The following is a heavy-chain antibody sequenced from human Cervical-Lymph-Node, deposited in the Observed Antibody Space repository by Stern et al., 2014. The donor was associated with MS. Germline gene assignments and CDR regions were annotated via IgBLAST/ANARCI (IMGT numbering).Heavy chain of an antibody. CDR1: GFTFNDYY. J-gene: IGHJ4*02. Sequence: MQLVESGGGLVKPGGSLRLSCAASGFTFNDYYMTWFRQAPGKGLEWISYITSSGRTIYYADSVKGRFTISRDNAKNSLYLQMNSLRAEDTAVYYCARIKFARRTPSDSWDQGTLVTVSS. V-gene: IGHV3-11*01. CDR2: ITSSGRTI. CDR3: ARIKFARRTPSDS. D-gene: IGHD1-14*01.